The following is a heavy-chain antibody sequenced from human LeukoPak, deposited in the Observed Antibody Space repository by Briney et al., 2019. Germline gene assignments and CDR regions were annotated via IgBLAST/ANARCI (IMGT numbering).Heavy chain of an antibody. D-gene: IGHD6-13*01. CDR1: GFTFDDYA. J-gene: IGHJ3*02. Sequence: PGRSLRLSCAASGFTFDDYAMHWVRQAPGKGLEWVPGISWNSGSIGYADSVKGRFTISRDNAKNSLYLQMNSLRAEDTALYYCAKDIDSSSWEAFDIWGQGTMVTVSS. CDR3: AKDIDSSSWEAFDI. V-gene: IGHV3-9*01. CDR2: ISWNSGSI.